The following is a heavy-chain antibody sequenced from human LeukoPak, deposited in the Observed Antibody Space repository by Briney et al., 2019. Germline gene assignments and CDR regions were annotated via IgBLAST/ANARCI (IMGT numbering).Heavy chain of an antibody. D-gene: IGHD3-3*01. Sequence: GRSLRPCCAASGFTFDDYAMHWVRQAPGKGLEWVSGISWNSGSIGYADSVKGRFTISRDNAKNSLYLQMNSLRAEDTALYYCAKVGPYYDFWSGYQDAFDIWGQGTMVTVSS. CDR1: GFTFDDYA. J-gene: IGHJ3*02. V-gene: IGHV3-9*01. CDR3: AKVGPYYDFWSGYQDAFDI. CDR2: ISWNSGSI.